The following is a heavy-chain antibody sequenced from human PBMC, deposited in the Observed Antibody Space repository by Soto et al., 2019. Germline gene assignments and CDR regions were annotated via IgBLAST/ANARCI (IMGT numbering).Heavy chain of an antibody. CDR2: ISASAITT. CDR1: GFTFSAYA. V-gene: IGHV3-23*04. D-gene: IGHD2-15*01. J-gene: IGHJ4*02. CDR3: AKPPRFKNVVPAYVDY. Sequence: EVQLVDSGGGLVQPGESLRLTCAGSGFTFSAYAMSWVRQDPGKGLVWVSPISASAITTYNTDSLRGRFTISRDNSSNKVYLQRHSLLAEDTAVYFCAKPPRFKNVVPAYVDYWGGGTRVTVSS.